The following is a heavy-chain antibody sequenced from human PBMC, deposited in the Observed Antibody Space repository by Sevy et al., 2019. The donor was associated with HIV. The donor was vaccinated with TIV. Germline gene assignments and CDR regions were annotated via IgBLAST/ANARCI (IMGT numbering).Heavy chain of an antibody. J-gene: IGHJ6*02. CDR2: IIPIFGTA. CDR3: AARARDYYGMDV. CDR1: GGTFSSYA. Sequence: ASVKVSCKASGGTFSSYAISWVRQAPGQGLEWMGGIIPIFGTANYAQKFQGRVTITADESTSTAYMELSSLRSEDTAVYYCAARARDYYGMDVWGQGTTVTVSS. V-gene: IGHV1-69*13.